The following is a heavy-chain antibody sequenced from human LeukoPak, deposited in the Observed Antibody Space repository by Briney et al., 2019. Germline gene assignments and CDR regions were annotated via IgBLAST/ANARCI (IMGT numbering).Heavy chain of an antibody. D-gene: IGHD3-3*01. CDR2: ISWNSGSI. J-gene: IGHJ5*02. Sequence: PGRSLRLSCSASGFTFDGYALHWVRQAPGKGLEWVSGISWNSGSIGYADSVKGRFTISRDNAKNSLYLQMNSLRAEDTALHYCANGIFGNLFDPWGQGTLVTVSS. CDR3: ANGIFGNLFDP. CDR1: GFTFDGYA. V-gene: IGHV3-9*01.